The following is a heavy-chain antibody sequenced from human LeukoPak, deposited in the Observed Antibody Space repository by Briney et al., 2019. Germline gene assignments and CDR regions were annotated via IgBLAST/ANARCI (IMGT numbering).Heavy chain of an antibody. D-gene: IGHD6-19*01. V-gene: IGHV3-23*01. CDR1: GFTFSSSA. CDR3: AKGDSSGWYPNWFDP. J-gene: IGHJ5*02. CDR2: ISGSGGST. Sequence: HTGRSLRLSCAASGFTFSSSAMSWVSQAPGKGLGWVSAISGSGGSTYYADSVKGRFTISRDNSKNTLYLQMTSLRAEDTAVYYCAKGDSSGWYPNWFDPWGQGTLVTVSS.